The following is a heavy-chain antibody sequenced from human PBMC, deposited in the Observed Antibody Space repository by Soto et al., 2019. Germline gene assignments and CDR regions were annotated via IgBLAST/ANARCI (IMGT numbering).Heavy chain of an antibody. CDR3: ARDPYYDDRVVFDY. CDR2: ISSSSSTI. CDR1: GFTFSSYS. V-gene: IGHV3-48*02. D-gene: IGHD3-22*01. J-gene: IGHJ4*02. Sequence: GGSLRLSCAASGFTFSSYSMNWVRQAPGKGLEWVSYISSSSSTIYYADSVKGRFTISRDNAKNSLYLQMNSLRDEETAVYYCARDPYYDDRVVFDYWGQGTLVTVSS.